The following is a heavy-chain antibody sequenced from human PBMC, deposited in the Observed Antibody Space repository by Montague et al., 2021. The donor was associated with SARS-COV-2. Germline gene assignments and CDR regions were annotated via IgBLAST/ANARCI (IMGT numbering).Heavy chain of an antibody. J-gene: IGHJ5*02. CDR1: GGSFSGYY. D-gene: IGHD2-15*01. V-gene: IGHV4-34*01. Sequence: SETLSLTCAVYGGSFSGYYWSWIRQPPGKGLEWIGSIYYSGSTYYNPSLKSRVTISVDTSKNQFSLKLSSVTAADTAVYYCARHKRPIYCSGGSCYSKGGWFDPWGQGTLVTVSS. CDR2: IYYSGST. CDR3: ARHKRPIYCSGGSCYSKGGWFDP.